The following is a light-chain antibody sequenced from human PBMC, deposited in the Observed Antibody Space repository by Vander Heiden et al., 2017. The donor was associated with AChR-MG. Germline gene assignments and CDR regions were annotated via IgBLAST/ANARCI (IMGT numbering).Light chain of an antibody. Sequence: DIQMTQSPSSLSASVGDRVTITCRASQSIGNYLNWYQHKPGKAPKLLIYSASSLQSGVPSRFSGSASGTDFTLSISSLQPEDFATYYCQQSYATLLTFGGGTKVEIK. CDR1: QSIGNY. V-gene: IGKV1-39*01. CDR3: QQSYATLLT. J-gene: IGKJ4*01. CDR2: SAS.